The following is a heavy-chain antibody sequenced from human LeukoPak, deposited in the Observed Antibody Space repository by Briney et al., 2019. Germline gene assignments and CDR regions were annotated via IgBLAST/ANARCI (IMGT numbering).Heavy chain of an antibody. Sequence: SETLSLTCTVSGGSISSSSYYWGWIRQPPGKGLEWIGSIYYSGSTYYNPSLKSRVTISVDTSKNQFSLKLSSVTAADTAVYYCAKHTSWSRAFDIWGQGTMVTVSS. D-gene: IGHD2-15*01. CDR3: AKHTSWSRAFDI. CDR1: GGSISSSSYY. V-gene: IGHV4-39*01. J-gene: IGHJ3*02. CDR2: IYYSGST.